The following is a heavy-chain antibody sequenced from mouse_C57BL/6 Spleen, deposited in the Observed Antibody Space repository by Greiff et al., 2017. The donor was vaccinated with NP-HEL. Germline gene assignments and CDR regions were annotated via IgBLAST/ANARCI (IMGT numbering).Heavy chain of an antibody. J-gene: IGHJ2*01. CDR1: GYTFTDYE. D-gene: IGHD3-3*01. Sequence: QVQLQQSGAELVRPGASVTLSCKASGYTFTDYEMHWVKQTPVHGLEWIGAIDPETGGTAYNQKFKGKAILTADKSSSTAYMELRSLTSEDSAVYYCTRWGGLPYYFDDWGQGTTLTVSS. V-gene: IGHV1-15*01. CDR3: TRWGGLPYYFDD. CDR2: IDPETGGT.